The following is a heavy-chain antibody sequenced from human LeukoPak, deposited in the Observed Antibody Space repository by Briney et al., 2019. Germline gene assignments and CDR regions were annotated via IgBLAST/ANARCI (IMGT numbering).Heavy chain of an antibody. Sequence: SETLSLTCTVSGGSISNYYWSWIRQPPGKGLEWIGYIYYSGSTNYNPSLKSRVTISVDTSKNQFSLKLSSVTAADTAVYYCARDGGDSSGYYHDYWGQGTLVTVSS. J-gene: IGHJ4*02. CDR2: IYYSGST. CDR3: ARDGGDSSGYYHDY. D-gene: IGHD3-22*01. CDR1: GGSISNYY. V-gene: IGHV4-59*01.